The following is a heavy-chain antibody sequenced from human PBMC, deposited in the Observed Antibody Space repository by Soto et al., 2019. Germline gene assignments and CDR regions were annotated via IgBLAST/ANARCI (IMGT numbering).Heavy chain of an antibody. CDR3: ASNEGQLGVHPAQIDY. Sequence: LETLSLTCAVSGYSISSGYYWGWIRQPPGKGLEWIGSIYHSGSTYYNPSLKSRVTISVDTSKNQFSLKLSSVTAADTAVYYCASNEGQLGVHPAQIDYWGQGTLVTV. CDR2: IYHSGST. D-gene: IGHD5-18*01. J-gene: IGHJ4*02. CDR1: GYSISSGYY. V-gene: IGHV4-38-2*01.